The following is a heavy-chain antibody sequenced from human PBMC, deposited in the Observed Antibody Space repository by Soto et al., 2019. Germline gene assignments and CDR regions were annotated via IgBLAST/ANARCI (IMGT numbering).Heavy chain of an antibody. CDR1: GFTFSSYA. J-gene: IGHJ4*02. Sequence: GGSLRLSCAASGFTFSSYAMSWVRQAPGKGLEWVSAISGSGGSTYYADSVKGRFTISRDNSKNTLYLQMNSLRAEDTAVYYCAKDSVWDYYDSSGYYYWGQGTLVTVSS. V-gene: IGHV3-23*01. D-gene: IGHD3-22*01. CDR3: AKDSVWDYYDSSGYYY. CDR2: ISGSGGST.